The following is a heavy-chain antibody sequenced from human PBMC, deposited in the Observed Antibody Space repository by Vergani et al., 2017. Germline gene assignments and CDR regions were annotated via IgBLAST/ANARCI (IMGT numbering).Heavy chain of an antibody. D-gene: IGHD4-17*01. CDR2: LYYSGST. Sequence: QVQLQESGPGLLKPSQTLSLTCTVSGGSISSGDYYWSWIRQPPGKGLEWIGYLYYSGSTYYTPSLKSRVTISVDTSKNQFSLQMSSVTGADTAVYYCSRYERGLRRNWFDPWGQGTLVTVSS. CDR3: SRYERGLRRNWFDP. V-gene: IGHV4-30-4*08. J-gene: IGHJ5*02. CDR1: GGSISSGDYY.